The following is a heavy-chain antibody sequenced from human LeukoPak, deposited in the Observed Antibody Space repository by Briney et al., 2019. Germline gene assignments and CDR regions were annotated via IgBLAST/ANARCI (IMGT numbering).Heavy chain of an antibody. Sequence: GGSLRLSCAASGYSDISSGIHLVREAPGKGLDWLAFIHYDGRNKYYADSVKGRFTMSRDNSKNTLTMFLQMNSLRVEDTAVYYCAKGGDYALDYWGQGTLVTVSS. D-gene: IGHD4-17*01. CDR2: IHYDGRNK. CDR1: GYSDISSG. CDR3: AKGGDYALDY. V-gene: IGHV3-30*02. J-gene: IGHJ4*02.